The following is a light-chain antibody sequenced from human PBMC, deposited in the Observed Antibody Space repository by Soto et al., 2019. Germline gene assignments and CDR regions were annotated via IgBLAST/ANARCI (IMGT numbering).Light chain of an antibody. Sequence: IVLTQSPGTLSLSPGERATLSCRASQSIRSSSLAWYQQKPGQAPRLLIYGGSSRATGIPVRFSGGGSGTDFSLTISRLETEDFSVYYCHQYGSSPLTFGGGTKVDIK. CDR1: QSIRSSS. CDR2: GGS. CDR3: HQYGSSPLT. J-gene: IGKJ4*01. V-gene: IGKV3-20*01.